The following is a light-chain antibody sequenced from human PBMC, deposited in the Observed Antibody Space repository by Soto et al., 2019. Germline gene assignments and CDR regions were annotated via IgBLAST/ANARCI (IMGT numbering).Light chain of an antibody. CDR3: QQYNNWWT. Sequence: EIVMTQSPATLSVSPGERATLSCRASQSVSNNLAWYQKKPGQAPRLRIYGASTRATGIPARFSGSGSGTEFALTISRLQSEDFAFYYCQQYNNWWTFGQGTRVDIK. V-gene: IGKV3-15*01. J-gene: IGKJ1*01. CDR2: GAS. CDR1: QSVSNN.